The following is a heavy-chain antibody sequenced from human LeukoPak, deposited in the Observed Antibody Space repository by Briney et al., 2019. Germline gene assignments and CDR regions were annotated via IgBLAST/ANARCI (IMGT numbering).Heavy chain of an antibody. CDR1: GFTVSSND. Sequence: GGSLRLSCAASGFTVSSNDMSWVRQAPGKGLEWVSAIYSGGITYYADSVKGRFSISRDDSKNTLYLQMNSLRAEDTAVYYCARHRRISNRDFEYRGQGTLVTVSS. CDR3: ARHRRISNRDFEY. D-gene: IGHD1-14*01. J-gene: IGHJ4*02. V-gene: IGHV3-53*01. CDR2: IYSGGIT.